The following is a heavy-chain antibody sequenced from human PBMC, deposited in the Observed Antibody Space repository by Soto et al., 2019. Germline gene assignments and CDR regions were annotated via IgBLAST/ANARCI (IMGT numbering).Heavy chain of an antibody. CDR2: INHSGST. CDR1: GGSFSGYY. CDR3: ARVHYYDNVNGMDG. Sequence: SETLSLTCAVYGGSFSGYYWSWIRQPPGKWLEWIGEINHSGSTNYNPSLKSRVTISVDTSKNQFSLKLSSVTAADTAVYYCARVHYYDNVNGMDGWGQGXTVTVSS. D-gene: IGHD3-22*01. V-gene: IGHV4-34*01. J-gene: IGHJ6*02.